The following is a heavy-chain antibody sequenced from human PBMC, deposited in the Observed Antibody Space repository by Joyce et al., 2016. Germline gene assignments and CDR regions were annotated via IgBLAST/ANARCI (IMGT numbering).Heavy chain of an antibody. J-gene: IGHJ4*02. Sequence: QVQLQESGPGLVKPSQTLSLTCTVSGGSISSGDYYWSWVRQSPGKGLEWIGYIYFSGSTQRNTSLKSRLTISADTSKNQFSRKGRSVTAADTAVYYCARGNGDFWSGYYNYFDYGGQGILVTVSS. CDR1: GGSISSGDYY. CDR2: IYFSGST. CDR3: ARGNGDFWSGYYNYFDY. V-gene: IGHV4-30-4*01. D-gene: IGHD3-3*01.